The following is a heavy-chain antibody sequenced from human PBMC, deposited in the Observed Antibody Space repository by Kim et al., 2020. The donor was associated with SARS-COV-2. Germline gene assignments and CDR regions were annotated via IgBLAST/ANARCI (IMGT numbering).Heavy chain of an antibody. D-gene: IGHD2-2*01. Sequence: AQKFQGRVPITADESTSTAYMELSSLRSEDTAVYYCATYCSSTSCYWFDPWGQGTLVTVSS. CDR3: ATYCSSTSCYWFDP. J-gene: IGHJ5*02. V-gene: IGHV1-69*01.